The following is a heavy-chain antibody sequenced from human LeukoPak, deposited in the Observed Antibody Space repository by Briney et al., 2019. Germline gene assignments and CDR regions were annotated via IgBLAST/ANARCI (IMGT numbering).Heavy chain of an antibody. D-gene: IGHD3-3*01. V-gene: IGHV3-23*01. CDR1: GFTFSSYA. CDR3: AKGPDYDFWSGYYSGREYFQH. J-gene: IGHJ1*01. Sequence: GGSLRLSCAASGFTFSSYAMSWVRQAPGKGLEGVSAISGSGGSTYYADAVKGRFTISRDNSKNTLYVEMNSVREEETAVYYCAKGPDYDFWSGYYSGREYFQHWGQGTLVTVSS. CDR2: ISGSGGST.